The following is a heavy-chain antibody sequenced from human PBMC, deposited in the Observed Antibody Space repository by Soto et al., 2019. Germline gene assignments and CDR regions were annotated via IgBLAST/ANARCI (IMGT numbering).Heavy chain of an antibody. J-gene: IGHJ5*02. V-gene: IGHV5-51*01. D-gene: IGHD3-9*01. Sequence: PGESLKIFCKGSGYSFTSYWIGGVRQMPGKGLEWMGIIYPGDSGTRYSPSFQGQVTISDDKSISTAYLQWSSLKASDTATYYCARQGSYYDILTGLTPYWFDTWGQGTLVTVSS. CDR3: ARQGSYYDILTGLTPYWFDT. CDR1: GYSFTSYW. CDR2: IYPGDSGT.